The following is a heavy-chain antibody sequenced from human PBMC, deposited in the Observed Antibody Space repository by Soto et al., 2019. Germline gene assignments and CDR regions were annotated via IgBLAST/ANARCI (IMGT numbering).Heavy chain of an antibody. CDR1: GFTFSSYA. Sequence: QVQLVESGGGVVQPGRSLRLSCAASGFTFSSYAMHWVRQAPGKGLEWVAVISYDGSNKDYADSVKGRFTISRDKSKNTLYLQMNSLRAEDTAVYYCARGGLVGATRYFDYWGQGTLVTVSS. CDR3: ARGGLVGATRYFDY. V-gene: IGHV3-30-3*01. D-gene: IGHD1-26*01. J-gene: IGHJ4*02. CDR2: ISYDGSNK.